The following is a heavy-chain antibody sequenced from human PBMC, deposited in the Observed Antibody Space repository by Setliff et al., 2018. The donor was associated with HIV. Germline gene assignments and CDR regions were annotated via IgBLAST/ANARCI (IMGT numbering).Heavy chain of an antibody. CDR3: ARGPLYGYDRGYFDY. Sequence: PGGSLRLSCAASGFTFTSFWMYWVRQAPGRGLVWVSRIKPDGTITAYADSVKGRFTVSRDNVEDTLYLDMTGLRAEDTALYYCARGPLYGYDRGYFDYWGQGTLVTVSS. CDR2: IKPDGTIT. V-gene: IGHV3-74*01. D-gene: IGHD5-12*01. CDR1: GFTFTSFW. J-gene: IGHJ4*02.